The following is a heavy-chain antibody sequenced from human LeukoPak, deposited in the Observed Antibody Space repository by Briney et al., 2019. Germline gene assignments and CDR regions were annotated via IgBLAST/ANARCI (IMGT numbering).Heavy chain of an antibody. Sequence: PGGSLRLSCAASGFTFSGSAMHWVRQASGKGLEWVGRTRSKANSYATAYAASVKGRFTISRDNGRNTVFLQMSSLRAEDTALYYCARKSASGNYPLDYWGQGTLVTVSS. CDR1: GFTFSGSA. V-gene: IGHV3-73*01. CDR3: ARKSASGNYPLDY. J-gene: IGHJ4*02. CDR2: TRSKANSYAT. D-gene: IGHD3-10*01.